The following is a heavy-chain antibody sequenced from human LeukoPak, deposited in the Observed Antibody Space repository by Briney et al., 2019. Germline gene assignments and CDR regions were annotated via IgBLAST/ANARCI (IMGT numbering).Heavy chain of an antibody. CDR3: ARVSPPSNYYDSSGYAFDV. CDR2: INHSGST. D-gene: IGHD3-22*01. J-gene: IGHJ3*01. Sequence: SETLSLTCAVYGGSFSGYYWSWIRQPPGKGLEWIGEINHSGSTNYNPSLKSRVTISVDTSKNQFSLKLSSVTAADTAVYYCARVSPPSNYYDSSGYAFDVWGQGTMVTVSS. V-gene: IGHV4-34*01. CDR1: GGSFSGYY.